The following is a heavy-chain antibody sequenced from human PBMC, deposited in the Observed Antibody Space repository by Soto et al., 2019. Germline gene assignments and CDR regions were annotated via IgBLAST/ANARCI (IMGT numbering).Heavy chain of an antibody. V-gene: IGHV3-30-3*01. CDR1: GFTFRNYA. Sequence: QVQLVESGGGVVQPGGSLRRSCATSGFTFRNYAMHWLRQAPGKRLECLAVIAYEGSNAFYRDSVKGRFTISRDNSKNTLYLHMNSLRSEDTGVYYCARGDREDILVVVGARPGEYGSYIGGQGTTVTVSS. CDR3: ARGDREDILVVVGARPGEYGSYI. D-gene: IGHD2-15*01. CDR2: IAYEGSNA. J-gene: IGHJ6*02.